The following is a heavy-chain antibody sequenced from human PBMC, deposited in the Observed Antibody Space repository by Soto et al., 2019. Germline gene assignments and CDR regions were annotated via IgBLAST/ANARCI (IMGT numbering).Heavy chain of an antibody. V-gene: IGHV1-69*13. CDR2: IIPIFGTA. D-gene: IGHD3-9*01. Sequence: AVKVSCKASGGTFSSYAISWVRQAPGQGLEWMGGIIPIFGTANYAQKFQGRVTITADESTSTAYMELSRLRSEATAVYYCAGEGRGYDILPGYCNWGQGTMFTVYS. J-gene: IGHJ4*02. CDR3: AGEGRGYDILPGYCN. CDR1: GGTFSSYA.